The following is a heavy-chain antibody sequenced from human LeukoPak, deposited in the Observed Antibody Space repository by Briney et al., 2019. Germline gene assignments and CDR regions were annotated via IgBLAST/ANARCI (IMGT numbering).Heavy chain of an antibody. D-gene: IGHD5-18*01. CDR2: IYTSGST. Sequence: TLSLTCTVSGDSISSGNYYWTWIRQPAGTGLEWIGRIYTSGSTNYNPSLKSRVIISVDTSKNQFSLKLSSVTAADTAVYYCATLGYSYGTDYWGQGTLVTVSS. CDR3: ATLGYSYGTDY. CDR1: GDSISSGNYY. V-gene: IGHV4-61*02. J-gene: IGHJ4*02.